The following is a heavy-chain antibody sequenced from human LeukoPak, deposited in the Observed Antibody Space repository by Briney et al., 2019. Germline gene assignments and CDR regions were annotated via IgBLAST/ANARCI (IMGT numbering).Heavy chain of an antibody. D-gene: IGHD3-22*01. CDR2: IYPGDSDT. CDR3: ARYYDSTGYEPYDAFDI. J-gene: IGHJ3*02. V-gene: IGHV5-51*01. Sequence: GESLKISCKGSEYSFTSYGSGWVRQIPGKGLEWRGIIYPGDSDTRYRPSFQGQVTISADKSISTDYLQWSSLRASDTAMYYCARYYDSTGYEPYDAFDIWGQGTMVTVSS. CDR1: EYSFTSYG.